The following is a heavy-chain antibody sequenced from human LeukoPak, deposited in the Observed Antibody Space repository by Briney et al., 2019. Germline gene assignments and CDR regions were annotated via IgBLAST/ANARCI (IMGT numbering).Heavy chain of an antibody. D-gene: IGHD4-17*01. CDR3: ARDYGEINWFDP. V-gene: IGHV4-39*02. CDR1: GGSISSSSYY. Sequence: PSETLSLTCTVSGGSISSSSYYWGWIRQPPGKGLEWIGSIYYSGSTYYNPSLKSRVTISVDTSKNQFSLKLSSVTAADTAVYYCARDYGEINWFDPWGQGTLVTVSS. CDR2: IYYSGST. J-gene: IGHJ5*02.